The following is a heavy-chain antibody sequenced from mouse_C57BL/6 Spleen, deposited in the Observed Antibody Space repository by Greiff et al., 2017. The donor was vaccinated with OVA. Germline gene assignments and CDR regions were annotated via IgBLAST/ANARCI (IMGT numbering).Heavy chain of an antibody. Sequence: QVQLQQPGAELVRPGTSVKLSCKASGYTFTSYWMHWVKQRPGQGLEWIGVIDPSDSYTNYNQKFKGKATLTVDTSSSTAYMQLSSLTSEDSAVYYCATTPFITTVEGYFDYWGQGTTLTVSS. D-gene: IGHD1-1*01. CDR3: ATTPFITTVEGYFDY. V-gene: IGHV1-59*01. J-gene: IGHJ2*01. CDR2: IDPSDSYT. CDR1: GYTFTSYW.